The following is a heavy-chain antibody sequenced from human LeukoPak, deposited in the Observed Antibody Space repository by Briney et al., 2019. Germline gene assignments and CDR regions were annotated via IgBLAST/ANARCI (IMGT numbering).Heavy chain of an antibody. J-gene: IGHJ4*02. V-gene: IGHV3-23*01. CDR3: AKRRSGWTQLASFDY. CDR1: GFTFSSYA. Sequence: GGSLRLSCAASGFTFSSYAMSWVRQASGKGLEWVSAISGSGGSTYYADSVKGRFTISRDNSKNTLYLQMNSLRAEDTAVYYCAKRRSGWTQLASFDYWGQGTLVTVSS. CDR2: ISGSGGST. D-gene: IGHD6-19*01.